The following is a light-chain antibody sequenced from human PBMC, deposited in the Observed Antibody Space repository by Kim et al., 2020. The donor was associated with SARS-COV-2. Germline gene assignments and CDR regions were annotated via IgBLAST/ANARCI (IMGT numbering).Light chain of an antibody. J-gene: IGKJ5*01. V-gene: IGKV1-13*02. CDR3: QQFHSYPIA. CDR1: RVISSA. CDR2: HAS. Sequence: ASIGDTVSITCRASRVISSALAWYQQKPGNPPKLLIYHASNLQGGVPSRFSGSESGTDFTLTITNLQPEDFATYFCQQFHSYPIAFGQGTRLEIK.